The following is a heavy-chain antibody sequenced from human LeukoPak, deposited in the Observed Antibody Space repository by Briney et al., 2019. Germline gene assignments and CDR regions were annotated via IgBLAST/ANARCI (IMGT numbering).Heavy chain of an antibody. CDR3: AKDFGIVEQRGVYYYYGMDV. V-gene: IGHV3-43*02. Sequence: GGSLRLSCAASGFTFDDYAMHWVRQAPGKGLEWVSLISGDGGSTYYADSVKGRFTISRDNSKNSLYLQMNSLRTEDTALYYCAKDFGIVEQRGVYYYYGMDVWGQGTTVTVSS. J-gene: IGHJ6*02. D-gene: IGHD3-22*01. CDR2: ISGDGGST. CDR1: GFTFDDYA.